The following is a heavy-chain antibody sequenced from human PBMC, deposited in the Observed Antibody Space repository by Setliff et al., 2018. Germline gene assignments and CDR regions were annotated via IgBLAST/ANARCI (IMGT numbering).Heavy chain of an antibody. D-gene: IGHD3-3*01. CDR2: IHYSGSI. CDR3: ARASWYYDFWSGSEGSGWFDP. V-gene: IGHV4-59*11. J-gene: IGHJ5*02. Sequence: SETLSLTCTVSGGSISSHYWSWIRQPPGKGLEWIGYIHYSGSINYNPSLKSRVTISVDTSKNQFSLKMTSMTAADTAVYYCARASWYYDFWSGSEGSGWFDPWGQGTLVTVPQ. CDR1: GGSISSHY.